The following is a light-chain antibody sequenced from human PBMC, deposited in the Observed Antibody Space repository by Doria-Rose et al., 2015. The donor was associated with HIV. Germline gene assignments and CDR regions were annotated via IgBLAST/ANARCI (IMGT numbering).Light chain of an antibody. V-gene: IGKV3-20*01. Sequence: TQSPGTLSLSPGERATLSCGASQSFSSTYLAWYQQKPGQAPSLLIYDRSTRATGIPDRFGASGSGTDFTLTINRLEPEDFALYYCHQYGTSWTFGQGTKVEI. CDR1: QSFSSTY. CDR3: HQYGTSWT. J-gene: IGKJ1*01. CDR2: DRS.